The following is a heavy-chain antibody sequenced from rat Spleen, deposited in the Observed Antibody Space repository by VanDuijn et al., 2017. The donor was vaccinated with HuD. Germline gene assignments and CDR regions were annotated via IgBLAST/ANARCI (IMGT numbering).Heavy chain of an antibody. J-gene: IGHJ2*01. CDR2: ISPDGGTT. V-gene: IGHV5S23*01. CDR1: GFTFSDYA. D-gene: IGHD1-11*01. Sequence: EVQLVESGGGLVQPGRSLKLSCAASGFTFSDYAMAWVRQAPTKGLEWISFISPDGGTTYYPDSVKGRFTISRDNAENTVYLQMNSLRSEDTATYYCTREGYPHYFDYWGQGVMVTVSS. CDR3: TREGYPHYFDY.